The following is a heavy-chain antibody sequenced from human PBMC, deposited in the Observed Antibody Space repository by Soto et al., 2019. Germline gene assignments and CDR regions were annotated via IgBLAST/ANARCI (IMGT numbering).Heavy chain of an antibody. Sequence: QVQLQESGPGLVKPSETLSLTCTVSGGSISSYYWSWIRQPPGKGLEWIGYIYYSGSTNYNPSLKSRAPISVDTSKTQFSLQLSSVTAADTAVYYCARFYSSPWFAPWGQGTLVTVSS. J-gene: IGHJ5*02. D-gene: IGHD6-13*01. CDR1: GGSISSYY. CDR3: ARFYSSPWFAP. V-gene: IGHV4-59*01. CDR2: IYYSGST.